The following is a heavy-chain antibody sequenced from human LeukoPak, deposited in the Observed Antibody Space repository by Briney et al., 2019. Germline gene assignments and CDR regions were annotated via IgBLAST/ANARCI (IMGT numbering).Heavy chain of an antibody. CDR1: GFTFSSYG. CDR2: ISGSGGST. D-gene: IGHD3-16*01. V-gene: IGHV3-23*01. CDR3: ARDLRGVMITFGGVQ. Sequence: GGSLRLSCAASGFTFSSYGMSWVRQAPGKGLEWVSAISGSGGSTYYADSVKGRFTISRDNAKNSLYLQMNSLRAEDTAVYYCARDLRGVMITFGGVQWGQGTLVTVSS. J-gene: IGHJ4*02.